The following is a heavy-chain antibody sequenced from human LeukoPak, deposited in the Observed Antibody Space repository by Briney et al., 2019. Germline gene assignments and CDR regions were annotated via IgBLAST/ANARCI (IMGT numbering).Heavy chain of an antibody. V-gene: IGHV3-66*01. CDR2: IYSGGST. D-gene: IGHD3-22*01. CDR1: GFTVSSNF. Sequence: GGSLRLSCAVSGFTVSSNFMSWVRQAPGKGLEWVSVIYSGGSTYYTDSVKGRFTISRDNSKNTLYLQMNSLGAEDTAVYYCARFPSYDSDVYWGQGTLVTASS. CDR3: ARFPSYDSDVY. J-gene: IGHJ4*02.